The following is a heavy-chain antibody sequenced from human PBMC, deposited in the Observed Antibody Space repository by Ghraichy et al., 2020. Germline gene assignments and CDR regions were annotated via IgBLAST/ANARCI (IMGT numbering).Heavy chain of an antibody. Sequence: GGSLRLSCAASGFTFSDYYMNWIRQAPGKGLEWVSYISSSSSYTNYADSVKGRFTISRDNAKNSLYLQMNSLRADDTAVYYCARDLGTDYAFDIWGQGTMVTVSS. CDR3: ARDLGTDYAFDI. V-gene: IGHV3-11*06. CDR2: ISSSSSYT. CDR1: GFTFSDYY. J-gene: IGHJ3*02. D-gene: IGHD3-16*01.